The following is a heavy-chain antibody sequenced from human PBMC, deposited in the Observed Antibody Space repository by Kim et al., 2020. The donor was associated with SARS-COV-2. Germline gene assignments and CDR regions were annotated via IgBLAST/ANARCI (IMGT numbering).Heavy chain of an antibody. V-gene: IGHV4-61*01. CDR1: GGSVSSGSYY. Sequence: SETLSLTCTVSGGSVSSGSYYWSWIRQPPGKGLEWIGYIYYSGSTNYNPSLKSRVTISVDTSKNQFSLKLSAVTAADKDVYYCARGRLDSSGYYVQHPHYYYGMDDWSQGTTVTVSS. CDR2: IYYSGST. CDR3: ARGRLDSSGYYVQHPHYYYGMDD. D-gene: IGHD3-22*01. J-gene: IGHJ6*02.